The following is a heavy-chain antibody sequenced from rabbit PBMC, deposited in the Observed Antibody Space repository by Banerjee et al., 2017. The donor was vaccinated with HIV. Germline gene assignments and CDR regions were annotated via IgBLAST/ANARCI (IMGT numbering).Heavy chain of an antibody. V-gene: IGHV1S45*01. CDR1: GFSFSSSYY. CDR2: IYGGSGSNT. D-gene: IGHD4-1*01. CDR3: ARDLAGVIGWNFGL. Sequence: QEQLEESGGDLVKPGASLTLTCTASGFSFSSSYYMCWVRQAPGKGLEWIACIYGGSGSNTYYASWAKGRFTISETSSTTMTLQMTSLTAADTATYFCARDLAGVIGWNFGLWGQGTLVTVS. J-gene: IGHJ3*01.